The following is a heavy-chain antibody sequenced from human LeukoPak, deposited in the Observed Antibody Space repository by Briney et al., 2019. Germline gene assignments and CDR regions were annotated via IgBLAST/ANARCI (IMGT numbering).Heavy chain of an antibody. CDR2: IRYDGSNK. V-gene: IGHV3-30*02. CDR1: GLTFNSHD. J-gene: IGHJ4*02. Sequence: GGSLRLSCAASGLTFNSHDMHWVRQAPGKGLEWVAFIRYDGSNKYYADSVKGRFTISRDNAKNSLYLQMNSLRAEDTAVYYCTRGGTTLDYWGQGTLVTVSS. CDR3: TRGGTTLDY. D-gene: IGHD1-7*01.